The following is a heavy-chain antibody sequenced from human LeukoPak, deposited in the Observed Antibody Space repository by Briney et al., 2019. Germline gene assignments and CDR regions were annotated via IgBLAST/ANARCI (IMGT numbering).Heavy chain of an antibody. V-gene: IGHV3-21*03. CDR3: ARGFSSGWYYGPDY. J-gene: IGHJ4*02. CDR1: GFTLSGYS. D-gene: IGHD6-19*01. Sequence: PGGSLRLSCAASGFTLSGYSMNWVRQAPGKGLEWVSCISTASSYIYYADSVKGRFTISRDNAKNSLFLQMNSLRADETAVYYCARGFSSGWYYGPDYWGQGTLVTVSS. CDR2: ISTASSYI.